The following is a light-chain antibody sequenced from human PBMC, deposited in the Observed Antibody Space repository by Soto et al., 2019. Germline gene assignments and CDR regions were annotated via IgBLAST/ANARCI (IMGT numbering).Light chain of an antibody. V-gene: IGLV2-14*01. Sequence: QSLLAQPASVSGSPGKSIAISCTGTLSDVGAYNYVSWYQQHPGKAPKLMISEVTNRPSGVSDRFSGSKSGNTASLTISGLQAEDEADYYCSSFTSRFTFVFGTGTKVNVL. CDR3: SSFTSRFTFV. CDR1: LSDVGAYNY. CDR2: EVT. J-gene: IGLJ1*01.